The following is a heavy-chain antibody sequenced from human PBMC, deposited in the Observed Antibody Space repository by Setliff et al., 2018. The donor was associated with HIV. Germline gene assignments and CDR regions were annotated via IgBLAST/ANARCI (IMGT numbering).Heavy chain of an antibody. CDR2: ILSTGERT. Sequence: GGSLRLSCVASGFTFSNYAMSWVRQAPGEGLEWVSAILSTGERTFYADSVKGRFTISRDNSKNTVYLQLNSLRAEDTAVYHCTTDEATKSDAFDIWGQGTMVTVSS. CDR3: TTDEATKSDAFDI. J-gene: IGHJ3*02. D-gene: IGHD5-12*01. V-gene: IGHV3-23*01. CDR1: GFTFSNYA.